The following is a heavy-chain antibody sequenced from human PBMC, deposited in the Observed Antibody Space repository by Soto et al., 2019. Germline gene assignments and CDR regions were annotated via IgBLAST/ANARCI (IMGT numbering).Heavy chain of an antibody. V-gene: IGHV4-39*01. J-gene: IGHJ5*02. CDR3: ARHLNRNSFDP. CDR1: GGSISSTTYY. Sequence: QLQLQESGPGLVKPSETLSLTCTVSGGSISSTTYYWGWIRQPPGKGLEWIGTIYYSGSTHYNPSLKSRVTHSVGTSKIQFSPKLSSVTAADTAVYYCARHLNRNSFDPWGQGTLVTLSS. CDR2: IYYSGST.